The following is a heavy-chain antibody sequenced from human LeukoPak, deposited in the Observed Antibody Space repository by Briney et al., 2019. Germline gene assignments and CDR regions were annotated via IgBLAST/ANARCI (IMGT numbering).Heavy chain of an antibody. Sequence: GGSLRLSCAASGFSFSSHGMSWVRQAPGKGLEWVSGIIGGAGGTYYADSVRGRFTISGANSKNTLYLQMNSLRADDAAVYYCARDIDNGDYVVYWGQGTLVTVSS. CDR2: IIGGAGGT. CDR3: ARDIDNGDYVVY. D-gene: IGHD4-17*01. J-gene: IGHJ4*02. V-gene: IGHV3-23*01. CDR1: GFSFSSHG.